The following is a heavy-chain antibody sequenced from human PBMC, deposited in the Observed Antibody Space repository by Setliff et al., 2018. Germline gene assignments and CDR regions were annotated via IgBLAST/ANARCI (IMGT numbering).Heavy chain of an antibody. D-gene: IGHD3-3*01. Sequence: PGGSLRLSCAASGFTFSSYWMSWVRQAPGKGLEWVANIKQDGSEKYYVDSVKGRFTISRDNAKNSLYLQMNSLRAEDTAVYYCARGGKILEWLYAHDYWGQGTLVTVSS. J-gene: IGHJ4*02. V-gene: IGHV3-7*01. CDR3: ARGGKILEWLYAHDY. CDR2: IKQDGSEK. CDR1: GFTFSSYW.